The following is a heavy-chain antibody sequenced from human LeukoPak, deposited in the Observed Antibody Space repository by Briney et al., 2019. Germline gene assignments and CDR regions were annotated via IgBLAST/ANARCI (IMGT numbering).Heavy chain of an antibody. CDR2: SYPGDSDT. D-gene: IGHD3-10*01. Sequence: GESLKISCKCSGYSFTSYWIAWVRQMPGKDVEWMGRSYPGDSDTRYSPSFQGQVTVSADKSISPASLQLSSLHPSDTAMYYCATPHPAGSGGYYYYMDVWGKGTTVTVSS. J-gene: IGHJ6*03. V-gene: IGHV5-51*01. CDR1: GYSFTSYW. CDR3: ATPHPAGSGGYYYYMDV.